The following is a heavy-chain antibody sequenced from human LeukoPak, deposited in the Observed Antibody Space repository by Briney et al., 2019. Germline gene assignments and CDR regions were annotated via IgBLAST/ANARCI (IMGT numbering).Heavy chain of an antibody. J-gene: IGHJ4*02. CDR1: GYSFTSYW. CDR3: ARQLAYCGGDCPYYFDY. D-gene: IGHD2-21*02. Sequence: PGESLQISCKGSGYSFTSYWIGWVRQMPGKGLEWMGIIYPGDSDTRYSPSFQGQVTISADKSISTAYLQWSSLKASDTAMYYCARQLAYCGGDCPYYFDYWGQGTLVTVSS. V-gene: IGHV5-51*01. CDR2: IYPGDSDT.